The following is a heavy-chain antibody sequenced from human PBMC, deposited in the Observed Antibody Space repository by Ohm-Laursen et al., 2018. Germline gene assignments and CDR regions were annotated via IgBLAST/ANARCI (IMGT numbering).Heavy chain of an antibody. D-gene: IGHD2-15*01. CDR1: GFTFSTYS. CDR3: AKTRYFSRGSCDFDY. V-gene: IGHV3-48*01. CDR2: IDASGGTI. Sequence: SLRLSCSASGFTFSTYSMNWVRQAPGKGLEWLSYIDASGGTIYYADSMKGRFTISRDNAKNELYLQMNGLRAEDTAVYYCAKTRYFSRGSCDFDYWGQGTLVTVSS. J-gene: IGHJ4*02.